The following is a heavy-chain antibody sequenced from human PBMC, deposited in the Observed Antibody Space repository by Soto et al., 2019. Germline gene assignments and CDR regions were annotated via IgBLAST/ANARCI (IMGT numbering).Heavy chain of an antibody. CDR3: ATGAAGLPYYYYGMDV. CDR1: GFTFSSYS. D-gene: IGHD6-13*01. Sequence: EVQLVESGGGLVKPGGSLRLSCAASGFTFSSYSMNWVRQAPGKGLEWVSSISSSSSYIYYADSVKGRFTISRDNAKNSLYLQMNSLRAEDTAVYYCATGAAGLPYYYYGMDVWGQGTTVTVSS. V-gene: IGHV3-21*01. CDR2: ISSSSSYI. J-gene: IGHJ6*02.